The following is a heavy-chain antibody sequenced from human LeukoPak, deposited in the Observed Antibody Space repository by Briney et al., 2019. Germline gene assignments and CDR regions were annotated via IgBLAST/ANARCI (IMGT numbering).Heavy chain of an antibody. CDR1: GGSFSGYY. J-gene: IGHJ6*03. CDR3: ARGQIAVAGTYVGMVQYYYYYYMDV. D-gene: IGHD6-19*01. CDR2: INHSGST. V-gene: IGHV4-34*01. Sequence: SETLSLTCAVYGGSFSGYYWSWSRQPPGKGLEWIGEINHSGSTNYNPSLKSRVTISVDTSKNQFSLKLSSVTAADTAVYYCARGQIAVAGTYVGMVQYYYYYYMDVWGKGTTVTVSS.